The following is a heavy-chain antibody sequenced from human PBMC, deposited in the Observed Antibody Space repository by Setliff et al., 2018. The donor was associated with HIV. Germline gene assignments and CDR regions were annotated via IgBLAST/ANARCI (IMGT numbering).Heavy chain of an antibody. J-gene: IGHJ4*02. Sequence: GGSLRLSCAASGFTFSTYWMIGVRQAPGKGLEWVAKIKQDGSEEYYVDSVKGRFTISRDNAKNSVYLQMTSLRVEDTAMYYCTKDHLSGWASDCWGQGTLVTVSS. D-gene: IGHD6-19*01. CDR2: IKQDGSEE. CDR1: GFTFSTYW. CDR3: TKDHLSGWASDC. V-gene: IGHV3-7*01.